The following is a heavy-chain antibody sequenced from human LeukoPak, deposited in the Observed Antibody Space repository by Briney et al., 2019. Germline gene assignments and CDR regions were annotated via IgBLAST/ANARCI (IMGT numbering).Heavy chain of an antibody. CDR3: ARDMVRGVQNWFDP. CDR2: ISSSSSYI. CDR1: GFTFRSYS. D-gene: IGHD3-10*01. J-gene: IGHJ5*02. Sequence: NAGGSLRLSCAASGFTFRSYSMNWVRQAPGKGLEWVSSISSSSSYIYYADSVKGRFTISRDNAKNSLYLQMNSLRAEDTAVYYCARDMVRGVQNWFDPWGQGTLVTVSS. V-gene: IGHV3-21*01.